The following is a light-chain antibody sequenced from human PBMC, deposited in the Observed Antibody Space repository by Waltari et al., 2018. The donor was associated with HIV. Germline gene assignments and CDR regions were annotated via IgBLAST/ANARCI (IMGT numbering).Light chain of an antibody. CDR2: LGS. CDR1: QSLLHSNGYNY. Sequence: DIVMTQSPLSLPVTTGEPASISCRSSQSLLHSNGYNYLDWYLQKPGQSPQLLIYLGSNRASGVPDRFSGSGSGTDFTLKISRVDADDVGVYYCMQALQTPTFGGGTKVEIK. V-gene: IGKV2-28*01. J-gene: IGKJ4*01. CDR3: MQALQTPT.